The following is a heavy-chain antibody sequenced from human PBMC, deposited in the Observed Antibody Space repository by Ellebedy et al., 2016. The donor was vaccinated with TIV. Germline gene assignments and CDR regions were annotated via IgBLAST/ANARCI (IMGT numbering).Heavy chain of an antibody. J-gene: IGHJ6*02. CDR2: INPSGGST. CDR3: ARGMGYCSGGSCIYYYYGMDV. V-gene: IGHV1-46*01. Sequence: ASVKVSXXASGYTFTSYYMHWVRQAPGQGLEWMGIINPSGGSTSYAQKFQGRVTMTRDTSTSTVYMELSSLRSEDTAVYYCARGMGYCSGGSCIYYYYGMDVWGQGTTVTVSS. D-gene: IGHD2-15*01. CDR1: GYTFTSYY.